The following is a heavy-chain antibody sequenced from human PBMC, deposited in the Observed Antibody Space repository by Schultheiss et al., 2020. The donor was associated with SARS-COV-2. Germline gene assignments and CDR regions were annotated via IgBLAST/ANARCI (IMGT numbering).Heavy chain of an antibody. CDR3: ARGLYCSGGSCYSDYYYYGMDV. Sequence: SETLSLTCAVSGGSISSSNWWSWVRQPPGKGLEWIGYIYHSGSTNYNPSLKSRVTISVDKSKNQFSLKLSSVTAADTAVYYCARGLYCSGGSCYSDYYYYGMDVWGQGTTVTVSS. D-gene: IGHD2-15*01. CDR1: GGSISSSNW. J-gene: IGHJ6*02. V-gene: IGHV4-4*02. CDR2: IYHSGST.